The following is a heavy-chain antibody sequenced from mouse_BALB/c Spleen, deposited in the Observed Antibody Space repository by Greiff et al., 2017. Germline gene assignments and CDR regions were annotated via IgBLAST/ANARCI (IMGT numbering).Heavy chain of an antibody. Sequence: EVKLMESGGDLVKPGGSLKLSCAASGFTFSSYGMSWVRQTPDKRLEWVATISSGGSYTYYPDSVKGRFTISRDNAKNTLFLQMTSLRSEDTAMYYCARGTGTWFAYWGQGTLVTVSA. CDR2: ISSGGSYT. CDR3: ARGTGTWFAY. J-gene: IGHJ3*01. V-gene: IGHV5-6*02. CDR1: GFTFSSYG. D-gene: IGHD4-1*01.